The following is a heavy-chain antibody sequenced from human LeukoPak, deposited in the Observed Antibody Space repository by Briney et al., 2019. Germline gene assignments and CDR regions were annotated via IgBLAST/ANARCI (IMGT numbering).Heavy chain of an antibody. D-gene: IGHD3-10*01. J-gene: IGHJ3*02. CDR3: ARRPKANSRITMVRGVRRGAFDI. V-gene: IGHV4-34*01. Sequence: SGTLSLTCAVYGGSFSGYYWGWIRQPPGKGLEWLGEINHSGSTNYNPSLKSRVTISVDTSKNQFSLKLSSVTAADTAVYYCARRPKANSRITMVRGVRRGAFDIWGQGTMVTVSS. CDR1: GGSFSGYY. CDR2: INHSGST.